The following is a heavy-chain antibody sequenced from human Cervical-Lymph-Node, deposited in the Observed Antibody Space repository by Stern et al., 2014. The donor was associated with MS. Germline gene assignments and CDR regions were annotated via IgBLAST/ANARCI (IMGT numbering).Heavy chain of an antibody. CDR3: AAQNTVTNYYYYGMDV. Sequence: VQLVGYGAEVKKPGASVKVSCKASGYTLSELSMHWVRQAPGRGLEWMGGFDPEEGVTIYAQKFQGRVTMTEDTSTDTAYMELSSLRSEDTAVYYCAAQNTVTNYYYYGMDVWGQGTTVTVSS. CDR1: GYTLSELS. J-gene: IGHJ6*02. V-gene: IGHV1-24*01. CDR2: FDPEEGVT. D-gene: IGHD4-17*01.